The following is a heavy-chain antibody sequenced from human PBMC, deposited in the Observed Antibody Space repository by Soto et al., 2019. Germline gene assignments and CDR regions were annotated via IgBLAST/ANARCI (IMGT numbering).Heavy chain of an antibody. CDR1: GFTADDYA. J-gene: IGHJ4*02. CDR2: ISSKSDTI. CDR3: AKDMKRVRMTTIHYFAS. Sequence: DVQLVESGGGLVQPGRSLRLSCVASGFTADDYAMHWVRQAPGKGLEWVSGISSKSDTIDYADSVKGRFTISRDNAKNSLFLQINSLRPEDTALYYCAKDMKRVRMTTIHYFASWGQGTLVTASA. V-gene: IGHV3-9*02. D-gene: IGHD4-17*01.